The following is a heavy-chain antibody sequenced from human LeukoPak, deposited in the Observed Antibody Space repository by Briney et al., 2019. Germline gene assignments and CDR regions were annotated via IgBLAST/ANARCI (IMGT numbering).Heavy chain of an antibody. D-gene: IGHD3-22*01. CDR3: TTRFPFHYYDSSGYSDY. J-gene: IGHJ4*02. CDR2: ISYDGSNK. CDR1: GFTFSSYA. V-gene: IGHV3-30-3*01. Sequence: GRSLRLSCAASGFTFSSYAMHWVRQAPGKGLEWVAVISYDGSNKYYADSVKGRFTISRDNSKNTLYLQMNSLKTEDTAVYYCTTRFPFHYYDSSGYSDYWGQGTLVTVSS.